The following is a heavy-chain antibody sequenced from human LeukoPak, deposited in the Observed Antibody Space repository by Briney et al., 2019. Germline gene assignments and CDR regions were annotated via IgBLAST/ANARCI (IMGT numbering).Heavy chain of an antibody. CDR2: ISNSCNNI. J-gene: IGHJ3*01. V-gene: IGHV3-11*04. CDR1: GFTFSDYY. Sequence: GGSLRLSCAASGFTFSDYYMSWIRQAPGEGLEGVSYISNSCNNIYYADSVKGRLTISRDNAKNSLYLQMNSLRAEDTAVYYCSAGEGYYDSSDYYAGWAFNVWGQGTMVTVSS. CDR3: SAGEGYYDSSDYYAGWAFNV. D-gene: IGHD3-22*01.